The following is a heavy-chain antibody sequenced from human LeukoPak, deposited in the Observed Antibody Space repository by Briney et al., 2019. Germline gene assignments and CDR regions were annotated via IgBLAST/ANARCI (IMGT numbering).Heavy chain of an antibody. D-gene: IGHD3-3*01. CDR1: GGTFSSYA. Sequence: SVKVSCKASGGTFSSYAISWVRQAPGQGLEWMGRIIPILGIANYAQKFQGRVTITADKSTSTAYMELSSLRSEDTAVYYYARVGGERYDFWSGYDYYGMDVWGQGTTVTVSS. CDR3: ARVGGERYDFWSGYDYYGMDV. V-gene: IGHV1-69*04. CDR2: IIPILGIA. J-gene: IGHJ6*02.